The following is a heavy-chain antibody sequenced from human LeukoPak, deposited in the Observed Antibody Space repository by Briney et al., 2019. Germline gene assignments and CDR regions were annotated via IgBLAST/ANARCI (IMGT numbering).Heavy chain of an antibody. CDR3: ARDDCSGGSCYSDYYGMDV. CDR2: TYYRSKWYN. D-gene: IGHD2-15*01. V-gene: IGHV6-1*01. Sequence: SQTLSLTCAISGDSVSSNSAAWNWIRQSXXXGLEWLGRTYYRSKWYNDYAVSVKSRITINPDTSKNQFSLQLNSVTPEDTAVYYCARDDCSGGSCYSDYYGMDVWGQGTTVTVSS. J-gene: IGHJ6*02. CDR1: GDSVSSNSAA.